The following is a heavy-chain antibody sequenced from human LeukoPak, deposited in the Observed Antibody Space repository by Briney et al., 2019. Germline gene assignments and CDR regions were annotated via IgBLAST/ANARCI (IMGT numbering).Heavy chain of an antibody. J-gene: IGHJ6*03. Sequence: HPGGSLRLSCAASGFTFSSYAMSWVRQAPGKGLEWVSAISGSGGSTYYADSVKGRFTISRDNSKNTLYLQMNSLRAEDTAVYYCARDGNSGYDSYYYMDVWGKGTTVTVSS. V-gene: IGHV3-23*01. CDR3: ARDGNSGYDSYYYMDV. CDR2: ISGSGGST. CDR1: GFTFSSYA. D-gene: IGHD5-12*01.